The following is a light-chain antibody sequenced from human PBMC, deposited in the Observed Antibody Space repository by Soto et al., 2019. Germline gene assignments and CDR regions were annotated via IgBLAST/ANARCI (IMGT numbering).Light chain of an antibody. CDR3: QQYERSPYT. CDR1: QSVRSSY. Sequence: EIVLTQSPGTLSLSPGERATLSCRASQSVRSSYLAWYHQKPGQPPRLLIFGASNRATGIPDRFSGSESGTDFTLTISRLEPEDFAVYYCQQYERSPYTFGQGTRLEIK. V-gene: IGKV3-20*01. J-gene: IGKJ2*01. CDR2: GAS.